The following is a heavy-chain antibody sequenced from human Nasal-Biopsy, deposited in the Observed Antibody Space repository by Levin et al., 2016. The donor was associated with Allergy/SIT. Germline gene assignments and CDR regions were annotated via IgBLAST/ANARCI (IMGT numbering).Heavy chain of an antibody. CDR1: GFTFSDYS. J-gene: IGHJ3*02. CDR3: AREAGQDAFDI. CDR2: ISSGGTDI. V-gene: IGHV3-21*01. D-gene: IGHD6-19*01. Sequence: GESLKISCAASGFTFSDYSMNWVRQAPGKGLEWVSGISSGGTDIYDADSTKGRFAISRDNAKTSLYLQMNNLRADDTAVYYCAREAGQDAFDIWGPRDNGHRLF.